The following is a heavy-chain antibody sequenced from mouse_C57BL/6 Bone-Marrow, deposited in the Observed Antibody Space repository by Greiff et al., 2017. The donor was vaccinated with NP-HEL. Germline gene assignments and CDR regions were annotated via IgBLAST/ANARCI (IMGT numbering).Heavy chain of an antibody. CDR1: GFTFSDYG. Sequence: EVNVVESGGGLVQPGGSLKLSCAASGFTFSDYGMAWVRQAPRKGPEWVAFISNLAYSIYYADNVTGRFTISRENAKNTLYLEMSSLRSEDTAMYYCARGGDYDYAWFAYWGQGTLVTVSA. J-gene: IGHJ3*01. CDR3: ARGGDYDYAWFAY. D-gene: IGHD2-4*01. V-gene: IGHV5-15*01. CDR2: ISNLAYSI.